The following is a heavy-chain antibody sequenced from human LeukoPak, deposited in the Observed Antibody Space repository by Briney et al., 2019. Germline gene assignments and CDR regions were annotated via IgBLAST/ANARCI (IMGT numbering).Heavy chain of an antibody. CDR1: GGSVSSYY. CDR2: VYYTGSA. V-gene: IGHV4-59*08. D-gene: IGHD5-18*01. J-gene: IGHJ4*02. Sequence: TSETLSLTCAVSGGSVSSYYWSWIRQPPGKGLEWIGYVYYTGSANYNPSLKSRVTISIDTSKNQFSLKLSSVTAADTALYYCARHGLGNNYGPFDYWGQGTLVTVSS. CDR3: ARHGLGNNYGPFDY.